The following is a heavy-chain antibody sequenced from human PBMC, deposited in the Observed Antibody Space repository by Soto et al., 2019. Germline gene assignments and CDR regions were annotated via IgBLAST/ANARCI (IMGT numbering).Heavy chain of an antibody. CDR3: ARVTPGNNLYYFSGLDF. CDR1: GFSFDTYG. D-gene: IGHD1-1*01. V-gene: IGHV3-30-3*01. Sequence: QVHLVESGGGVVEPGRSLRLSCVASGFSFDTYGIHWVRQAPGKGLQWMALISYEGSNTYYADSVRGRFTISRDNSKNTLYLQMNTIRPEDTGVYYCARVTPGNNLYYFSGLDFWGKGTSVTVSS. CDR2: ISYEGSNT. J-gene: IGHJ6*04.